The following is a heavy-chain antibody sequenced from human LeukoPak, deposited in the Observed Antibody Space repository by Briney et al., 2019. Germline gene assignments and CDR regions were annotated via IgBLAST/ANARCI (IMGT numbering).Heavy chain of an antibody. Sequence: GGSLRLSCVASGFTFSSYSMNWVRQAPGKGLEWVSSISSSSSYIYYADSVKGRFTISRDNAKNSLYLQMNSLRAEDTAVYYCATAGWAYDFWSGSYMDVWGKGTTVTVSS. D-gene: IGHD3-3*01. CDR3: ATAGWAYDFWSGSYMDV. CDR1: GFTFSSYS. V-gene: IGHV3-21*01. CDR2: ISSSSSYI. J-gene: IGHJ6*03.